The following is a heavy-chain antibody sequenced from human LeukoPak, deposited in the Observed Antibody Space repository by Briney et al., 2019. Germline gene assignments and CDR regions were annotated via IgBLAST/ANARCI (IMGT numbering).Heavy chain of an antibody. CDR1: GFTVSSNY. CDR3: ARGLATIPFDY. J-gene: IGHJ4*02. D-gene: IGHD5-24*01. Sequence: GGSLRLSCAASGFTVSSNYMTWIRQAPGKGLEWVSYISSSGSTIYYTDSVKGRFTISRDNAKNSLYLQMNSLRAEDTAVFYCARGLATIPFDYWGQGTLVTVSS. CDR2: ISSSGSTI. V-gene: IGHV3-11*04.